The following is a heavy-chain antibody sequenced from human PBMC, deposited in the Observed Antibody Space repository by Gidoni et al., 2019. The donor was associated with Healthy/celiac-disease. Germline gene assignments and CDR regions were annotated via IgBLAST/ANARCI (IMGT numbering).Heavy chain of an antibody. J-gene: IGHJ3*02. CDR2: IYYSGST. V-gene: IGHV4-39*01. Sequence: QLQLQESGPGLVKPSETLSLTCTVSGGSISSSRYYWGWIRQPPGKGLEWIGSIYYSGSTYYNPSLKSRVTISVDTSKNQFSLKLSSVTAADTAVYYCARPDYGDYLFAFDIWGQGTMVTVSS. CDR1: GGSISSSRYY. D-gene: IGHD4-17*01. CDR3: ARPDYGDYLFAFDI.